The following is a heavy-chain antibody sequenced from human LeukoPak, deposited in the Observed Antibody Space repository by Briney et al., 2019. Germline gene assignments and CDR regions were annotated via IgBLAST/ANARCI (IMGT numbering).Heavy chain of an antibody. D-gene: IGHD5-12*01. CDR2: VSGSGVIT. Sequence: GGSLRLSCAASGFTFNSFAMSWVRQAPGKGLEWVSTVSGSGVITYYADSVTGRFTVSRDNSKNTLYLQMNSLRGEDTAVYYGAKHSGYEYTLFDFWGQGTLVTVSS. CDR1: GFTFNSFA. J-gene: IGHJ4*02. V-gene: IGHV3-23*01. CDR3: AKHSGYEYTLFDF.